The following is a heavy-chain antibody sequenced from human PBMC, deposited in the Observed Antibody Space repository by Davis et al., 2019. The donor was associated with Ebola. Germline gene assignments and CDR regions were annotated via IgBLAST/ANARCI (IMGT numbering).Heavy chain of an antibody. CDR1: GFSFSSYW. D-gene: IGHD5-18*01. Sequence: PGGSLRLSCAASGFSFSSYWRHWVRQAPGKGLVWVSRVNTDGRSTAYGDSVKGRFTISRDDSKSIAYLQMNSLKTEDTAVYYCTRGGYSYGPFDYWGQGTLVTVSS. V-gene: IGHV3-74*01. CDR2: VNTDGRST. J-gene: IGHJ4*02. CDR3: TRGGYSYGPFDY.